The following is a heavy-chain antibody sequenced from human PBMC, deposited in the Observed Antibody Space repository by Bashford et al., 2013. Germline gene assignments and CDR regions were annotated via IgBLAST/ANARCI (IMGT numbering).Heavy chain of an antibody. CDR1: GFTFRNYA. CDR3: AKDWSKLESHVPLDY. J-gene: IGHJ4*02. V-gene: IGHV3-23*01. D-gene: IGHD1-1*01. Sequence: GSLRLSCAASGFTFRNYAMSWVRQAPGKGLEWVSRISDTGSSTYYADSVKGRFTISRDNSKNTLYVQMNSLRAEDTAVYYCAKDWSKLESHVPLDYWGQGTLVTVSS. CDR2: ISDTGSST.